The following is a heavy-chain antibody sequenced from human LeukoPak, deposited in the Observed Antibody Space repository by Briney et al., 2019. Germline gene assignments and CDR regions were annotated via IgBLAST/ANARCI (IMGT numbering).Heavy chain of an antibody. D-gene: IGHD4-11*01. CDR3: VRSPTGGSPIGY. Sequence: SETLSLTCAVYGGSFIGYYWSWIRHPPGKGLEWIGEINHSGSTNYNPSLKSRVTISVDTSKNQFSLKLSSVTAADTAVYYFVRSPTGGSPIGYWGQGTLVTVSS. V-gene: IGHV4-34*01. CDR1: GGSFIGYY. CDR2: INHSGST. J-gene: IGHJ4*02.